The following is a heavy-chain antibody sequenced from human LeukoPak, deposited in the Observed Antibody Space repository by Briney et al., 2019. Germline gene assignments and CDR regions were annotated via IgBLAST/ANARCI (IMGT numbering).Heavy chain of an antibody. CDR1: GLTFSSYA. CDR2: ISGSGGST. CDR3: AKSPLIWGSYLLGDY. D-gene: IGHD3-16*02. Sequence: PGGSLRLSCAASGLTFSSYAMSWVRQAPGKGLEWVSAISGSGGSTYYADSVKGRFTISRDNSKNTLYLQMNSLRAEDTAVYYCAKSPLIWGSYLLGDYWGQGTLVTVSS. V-gene: IGHV3-23*01. J-gene: IGHJ4*02.